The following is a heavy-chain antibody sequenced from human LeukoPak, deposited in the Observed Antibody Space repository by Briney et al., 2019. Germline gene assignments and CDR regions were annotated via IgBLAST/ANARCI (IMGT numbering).Heavy chain of an antibody. CDR3: TLSRDGYYFDY. J-gene: IGHJ4*02. V-gene: IGHV3-49*04. CDR2: IRSKAYGGTT. Sequence: PGGSLRLSCTASGFTFGDYAMSWVRQAPGKGLEWVGFIRSKAYGGTTEYAASVKGRFTISRDESKSIAYLQMNSLKTEDTAVYYCTLSRDGYYFDYWGQGTLVTVSS. CDR1: GFTFGDYA. D-gene: IGHD5-24*01.